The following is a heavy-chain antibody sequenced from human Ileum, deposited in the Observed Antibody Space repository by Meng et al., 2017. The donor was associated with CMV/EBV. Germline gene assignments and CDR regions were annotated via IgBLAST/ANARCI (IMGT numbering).Heavy chain of an antibody. D-gene: IGHD3/OR15-3a*01. Sequence: GGSLRLSCAASGFIFRNTWMTWVRQAPGKGLYWLGRIKSRSDGAKTDYPAPLKGRVTISRDDSRNTLYLEMTALTTEDTGVYYCATSGLNYYGIDVWGQGTTVTVSS. J-gene: IGHJ6*02. CDR3: ATSGLNYYGIDV. V-gene: IGHV3-15*05. CDR1: GFIFRNTW. CDR2: IKSRSDGAKT.